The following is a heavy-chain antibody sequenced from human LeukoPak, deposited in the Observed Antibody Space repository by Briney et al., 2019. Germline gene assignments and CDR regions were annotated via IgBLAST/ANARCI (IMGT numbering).Heavy chain of an antibody. CDR3: ARHQDDSSEIPLDY. Sequence: PSETLSLTCTVSGGSISSSSYYWGWIRPPPGKGLEWIGSIYYSGSTYYNPSLKSRVTISVDTSKNQFSLKLSSVTAADTAVYYCARHQDDSSEIPLDYWGQGTLVTVSS. CDR2: IYYSGST. J-gene: IGHJ4*02. CDR1: GGSISSSSYY. V-gene: IGHV4-39*01. D-gene: IGHD3-22*01.